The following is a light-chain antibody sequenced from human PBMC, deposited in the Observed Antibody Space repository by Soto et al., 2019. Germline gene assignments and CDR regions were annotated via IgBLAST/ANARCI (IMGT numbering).Light chain of an antibody. V-gene: IGKV3-15*01. Sequence: EIVMTQSPATLSVSPGEGATLSCRASQSVRSDLAWYQHKPDLAPRLLIYGVSTRATGIPVRFSGSGSGTEFTLSISSLQSEDSAIYYCQHYNNLPLTFGGGTKVDIK. CDR3: QHYNNLPLT. CDR2: GVS. CDR1: QSVRSD. J-gene: IGKJ4*01.